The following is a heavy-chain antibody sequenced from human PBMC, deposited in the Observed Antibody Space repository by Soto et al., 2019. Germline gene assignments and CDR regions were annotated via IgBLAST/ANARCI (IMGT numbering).Heavy chain of an antibody. CDR3: ARIHEAHIAVDRVGAFDI. CDR1: GFSLSNARMG. Sequence: QVTLKESGPVLVTPTETLTLTCTVSGFSLSNARMGVSWIRQPPGKALEWLAHIFSNDEKSYSTSLKSRLTSSKETSKSQVVLSMTNMDPVDTATYYCARIHEAHIAVDRVGAFDIWGQGTMVTVSS. CDR2: IFSNDEK. J-gene: IGHJ3*02. D-gene: IGHD6-19*01. V-gene: IGHV2-26*01.